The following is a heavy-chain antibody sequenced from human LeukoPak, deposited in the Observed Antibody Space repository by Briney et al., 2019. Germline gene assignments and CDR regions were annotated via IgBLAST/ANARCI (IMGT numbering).Heavy chain of an antibody. CDR2: ISYDGSNK. CDR1: GFTFSSYV. Sequence: GGSLRLSCAASGFTFSSYVMHWVRQAPGKGLEWVAVISYDGSNKYYADSVKGRFTISRDNSKNTLYLQMNSLRAEDTAVYYCARAGSSGWSTNDYWGQGTLVTVSS. J-gene: IGHJ4*02. D-gene: IGHD6-19*01. CDR3: ARAGSSGWSTNDY. V-gene: IGHV3-30-3*01.